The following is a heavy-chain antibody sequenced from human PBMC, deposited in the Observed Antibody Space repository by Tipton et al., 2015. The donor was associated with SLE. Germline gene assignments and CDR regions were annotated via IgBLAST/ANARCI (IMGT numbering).Heavy chain of an antibody. Sequence: QLVQSGPEVKKPGSSVKVSCKASGGTFSSYAISWVRQAPGQGLEWMGGIIPIFGTANYAQKFQGRVTITTDESTSTAYMELSSLRSEDTAVYYRARGGYSSGWRAFDIWGRGTMVTVSS. CDR1: GGTFSSYA. D-gene: IGHD6-19*01. CDR2: IIPIFGTA. V-gene: IGHV1-69*05. J-gene: IGHJ3*02. CDR3: ARGGYSSGWRAFDI.